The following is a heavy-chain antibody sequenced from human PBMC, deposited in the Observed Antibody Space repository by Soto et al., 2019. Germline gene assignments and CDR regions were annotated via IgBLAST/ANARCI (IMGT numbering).Heavy chain of an antibody. CDR2: ISRDGRTK. CDR1: GFTVSSYG. J-gene: IGHJ4*02. Sequence: QVQLVESGGGVVRPGGSLRLSCAASGFTVSSYGMHWVRQAPGKGLEWVAVISRDGRTKYYADSVKGRFAISKDNSRNTLFPEMNSLRGDDMAVYYCTGEVASGYWGQGTLVTVSS. CDR3: TGEVASGY. V-gene: IGHV3-30*03. D-gene: IGHD2-8*02.